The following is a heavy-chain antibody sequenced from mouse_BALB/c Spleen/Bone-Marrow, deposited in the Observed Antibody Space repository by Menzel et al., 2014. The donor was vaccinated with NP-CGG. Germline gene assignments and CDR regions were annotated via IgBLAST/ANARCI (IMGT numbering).Heavy chain of an antibody. Sequence: EVNVVESGGGLVQPGDSLRLSCATSGITFSDFYMEWVRQPPGKRLEWIAASRNKAKYYTTEYSASVKGRFIVSRDTSQSVLYLQMNALRAEDTAIYYCARDVGYGNYFVYWGQGTLVTVSA. CDR3: ARDVGYGNYFVY. J-gene: IGHJ3*01. CDR2: SRNKAKYYTT. V-gene: IGHV7-1*02. CDR1: GITFSDFY. D-gene: IGHD2-10*02.